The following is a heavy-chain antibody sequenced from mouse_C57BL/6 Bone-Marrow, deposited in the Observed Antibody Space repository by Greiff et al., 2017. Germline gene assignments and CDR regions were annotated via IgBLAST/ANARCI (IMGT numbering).Heavy chain of an antibody. CDR1: GFTFSDYG. Sequence: DVKLVESGGGLVKPGGSLKLSCAASGFTFSDYGMHWVRQAPEKGLEWVAYISSGSSTIYYADTVKGRFTISRDTAKNTLFLQMTSLRSEDTAMYYCARGGVVATFDYYFDYWGQGTTLTVSS. J-gene: IGHJ2*01. V-gene: IGHV5-17*01. D-gene: IGHD1-1*01. CDR3: ARGGVVATFDYYFDY. CDR2: ISSGSSTI.